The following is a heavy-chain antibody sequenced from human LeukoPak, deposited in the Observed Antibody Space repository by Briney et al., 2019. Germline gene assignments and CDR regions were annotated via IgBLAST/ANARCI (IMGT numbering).Heavy chain of an antibody. CDR1: SESISVGKEC. D-gene: IGHD2-21*02. V-gene: IGHV4-30-2*01. CDR3: VRGNIVVVTAIEH. Sequence: SQTLSLTCAVRSESISVGKECRSWIRQPPGKSLEWIGYIYHSGSTYYNPSLKSRVTISVDRSKNQFSLKLSSVSGVDKAVYYCVRGNIVVVTAIEHWGQGTLVTVSS. CDR2: IYHSGST. J-gene: IGHJ4*02.